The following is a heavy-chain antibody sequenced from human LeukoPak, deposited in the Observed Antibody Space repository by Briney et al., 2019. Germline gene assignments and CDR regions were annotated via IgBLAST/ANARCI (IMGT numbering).Heavy chain of an antibody. Sequence: SETLSLTCSVSGYSISSAYYWGWIRQPPGKGLEWIGEINHSGSTNYNPSLKSRFTISVDTSKNQFSLKLNSVTAADTAVYYCARRGVYYDSSGYRYYFDYWGQGTLVTVSS. V-gene: IGHV4-38-2*02. J-gene: IGHJ4*02. CDR2: INHSGST. CDR3: ARRGVYYDSSGYRYYFDY. CDR1: GYSISSAYY. D-gene: IGHD3-22*01.